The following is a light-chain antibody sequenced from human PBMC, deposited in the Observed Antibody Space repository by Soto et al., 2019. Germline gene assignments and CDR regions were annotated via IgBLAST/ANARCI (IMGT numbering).Light chain of an antibody. Sequence: SYELTQPPSVSVASGQTARITCGGHNIGSKTVHWYQQMPGQAPVLVIYDDSDRPSGIPERFSGSNSGNTATLAISRVEAGDEAVYYCQVWDTTSDQLYVFGNRTKVTVL. CDR3: QVWDTTSDQLYV. CDR1: NIGSKT. V-gene: IGLV3-21*02. CDR2: DDS. J-gene: IGLJ1*01.